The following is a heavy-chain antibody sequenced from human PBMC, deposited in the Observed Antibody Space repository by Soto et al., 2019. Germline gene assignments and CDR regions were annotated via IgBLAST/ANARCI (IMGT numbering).Heavy chain of an antibody. J-gene: IGHJ3*02. CDR1: GGTFSSYA. CDR3: ARGGDYGDVDAFDI. Sequence: SVKVSCKASGGTFSSYAISWVRQAPGQGLEWMGGIIPIFGTANYAQKFQGRVTITADESTSTAYMELSSLRSEDMAVYYCARGGDYGDVDAFDIWGQGTMVTVSS. V-gene: IGHV1-69*13. D-gene: IGHD4-17*01. CDR2: IIPIFGTA.